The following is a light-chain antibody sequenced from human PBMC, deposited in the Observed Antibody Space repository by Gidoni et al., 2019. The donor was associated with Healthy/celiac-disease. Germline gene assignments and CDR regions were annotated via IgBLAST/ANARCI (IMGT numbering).Light chain of an antibody. Sequence: DIQMTQSPSSLSASVGDRVTITCQASQDISNYLNWYQQKPGKAPKLLIYDASHLETGVPSRFSGSGSGTDFTFTISSLQPEDIATYYCQQYDNLPLFTFXPXTKVDIK. CDR2: DAS. CDR3: QQYDNLPLFT. CDR1: QDISNY. J-gene: IGKJ3*01. V-gene: IGKV1-33*01.